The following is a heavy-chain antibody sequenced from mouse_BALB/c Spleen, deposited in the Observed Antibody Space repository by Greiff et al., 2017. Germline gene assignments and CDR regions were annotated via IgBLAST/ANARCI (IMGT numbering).Heavy chain of an antibody. CDR1: GFTFSSYT. V-gene: IGHV5-12-2*01. J-gene: IGHJ1*01. D-gene: IGHD1-1*01. CDR2: ISNGGGST. Sequence: EVKLVESGGGLVQPGGSLKLSCAASGFTFSSYTMSWVRQTPEKRLEWVAYISNGGGSTYYPDTVKGRFTISRDNAKNTLYLQMSSLKSEDTAMYYCARAPTVVATYWYFDVWGAGTTVTVSS. CDR3: ARAPTVVATYWYFDV.